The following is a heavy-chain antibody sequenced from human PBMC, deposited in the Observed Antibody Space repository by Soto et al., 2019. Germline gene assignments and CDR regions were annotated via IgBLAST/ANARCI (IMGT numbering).Heavy chain of an antibody. CDR3: ARSLSPYGSGSRWFDP. J-gene: IGHJ5*02. CDR2: ISAYNGNT. V-gene: IGHV1-18*01. CDR1: GYTFTSYG. D-gene: IGHD3-10*01. Sequence: QVQLVQSGAEVKKPGASVKVSCKASGYTFTSYGISWVRQAPRQGLEWMGWISAYNGNTNYAQKLQGRVTMTTDTSTSTAYMELRSLRSDDTAVYYCARSLSPYGSGSRWFDPWGQGTLVTVSS.